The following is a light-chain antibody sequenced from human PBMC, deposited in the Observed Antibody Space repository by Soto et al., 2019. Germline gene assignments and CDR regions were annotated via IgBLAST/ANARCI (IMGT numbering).Light chain of an antibody. J-gene: IGKJ1*01. CDR1: QDVDKW. CDR2: KSS. Sequence: ILMSQSPSSLSASVGDTVTITCRASQDVDKWLAWYQQKPGKAPKLLIYKSSTLIGGVPSRFSAVGSGTEYSLTISGLQPEDVATYYRQQYSSYWTFGQGTMVEIK. CDR3: QQYSSYWT. V-gene: IGKV1-5*03.